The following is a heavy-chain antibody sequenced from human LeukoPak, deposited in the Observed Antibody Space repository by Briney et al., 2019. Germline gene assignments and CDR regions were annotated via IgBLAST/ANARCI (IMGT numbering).Heavy chain of an antibody. J-gene: IGHJ3*02. D-gene: IGHD2-21*02. CDR3: AKALNPAVVTAPTDAFDI. V-gene: IGHV3-9*01. CDR1: GFTFDDYA. Sequence: PGGSLRLSCAASGFTFDDYAMHWVRQAPGKGLEWVSGISWNSGSIGYADSVKGRFTISRDNAKNSLYLQMNSLRAEDTALYYCAKALNPAVVTAPTDAFDIWGQGTMVTVSS. CDR2: ISWNSGSI.